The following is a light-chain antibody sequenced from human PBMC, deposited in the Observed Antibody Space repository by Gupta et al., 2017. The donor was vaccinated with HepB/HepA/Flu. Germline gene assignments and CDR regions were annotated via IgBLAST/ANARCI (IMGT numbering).Light chain of an antibody. Sequence: QPASVSGSPGPSITISCTGTSSDVGGYNYVSWYQQHPGKAPKLMIYDVSNRPSGVSNRFSGSKSGNTASLTIPGLQAEDEADYYCSSYTSSPVVFGTGTKVTVL. V-gene: IGLV2-14*01. J-gene: IGLJ1*01. CDR2: DVS. CDR1: SSDVGGYNY. CDR3: SSYTSSPVV.